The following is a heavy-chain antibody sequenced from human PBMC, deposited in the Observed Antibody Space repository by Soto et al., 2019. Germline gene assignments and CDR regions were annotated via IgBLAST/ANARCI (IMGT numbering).Heavy chain of an antibody. D-gene: IGHD2-15*01. V-gene: IGHV1-3*01. CDR3: VGGFCSGGSCLNWIDP. Sequence: ASVKVSCKASGYTFTTYAMHWVRQAPGQRLEWLGWINVGNGDTRYSQNFQGRVTFISDTSANTVSMLLSSLRSEDTAIYYCVGGFCSGGSCLNWIDPWGEGTLVTVS. J-gene: IGHJ5*02. CDR2: INVGNGDT. CDR1: GYTFTTYA.